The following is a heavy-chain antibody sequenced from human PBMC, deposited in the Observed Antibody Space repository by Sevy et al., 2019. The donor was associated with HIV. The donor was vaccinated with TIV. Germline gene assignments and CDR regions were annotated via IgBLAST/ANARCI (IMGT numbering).Heavy chain of an antibody. Sequence: SETQSLTCAVYGGSFSGYYWSWIRQPPGKGLEWIGEINHSGGTNYNPSLKSRVTISVDTSKNQFSLKLNSVTAADTAVYYCARHCTGSSCSYAFDIWGQGTMVTVSS. CDR3: ARHCTGSSCSYAFDI. D-gene: IGHD2-15*01. V-gene: IGHV4-34*01. CDR1: GGSFSGYY. J-gene: IGHJ3*02. CDR2: INHSGGT.